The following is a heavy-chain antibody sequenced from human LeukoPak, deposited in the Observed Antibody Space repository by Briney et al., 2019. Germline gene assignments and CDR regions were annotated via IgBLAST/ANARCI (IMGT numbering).Heavy chain of an antibody. Sequence: PGGSLRLSCAASGFTVSSNYMTWVRQAPGKGLEWVSSVGASGANTLYADSVKGRFTLSRENSKNTLYLQKNSLRARDTALYYCAIGQLWSPSHGGQGALVTVSS. CDR2: GASGANT. CDR3: AIGQLWSPSH. D-gene: IGHD5-18*01. J-gene: IGHJ4*02. CDR1: GFTVSSNY. V-gene: IGHV3-53*01.